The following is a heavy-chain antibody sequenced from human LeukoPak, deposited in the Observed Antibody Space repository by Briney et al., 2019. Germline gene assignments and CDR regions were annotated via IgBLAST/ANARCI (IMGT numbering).Heavy chain of an antibody. J-gene: IGHJ4*02. Sequence: SETLSLTCTVSGGSISSSSYYWSWIRQPPGKGLEWIGYIYYSGSTNYNPSLKSRVTISVDTSKNQFSLKLSSVTAADTAVYYCARARGIAAAGPFDYWGQGTLVTVSS. D-gene: IGHD6-13*01. V-gene: IGHV4-61*01. CDR2: IYYSGST. CDR3: ARARGIAAAGPFDY. CDR1: GGSISSSSYY.